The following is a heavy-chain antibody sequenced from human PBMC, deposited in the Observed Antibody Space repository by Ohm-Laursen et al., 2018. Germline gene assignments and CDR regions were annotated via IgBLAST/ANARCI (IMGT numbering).Heavy chain of an antibody. CDR3: ARGMRSGSYYVDAFDI. J-gene: IGHJ3*02. D-gene: IGHD1-26*01. CDR2: IGTAGDT. CDR1: GFTFSSYD. Sequence: LRLSCAASGFTFSSYDMHWVRQATGKGLEWVSAIGTAGDTYYPGSVKGRFTISRENAKNSLYLQMNSLRAGDTAVYYCARGMRSGSYYVDAFDIWGQGTMVTVSS. V-gene: IGHV3-13*01.